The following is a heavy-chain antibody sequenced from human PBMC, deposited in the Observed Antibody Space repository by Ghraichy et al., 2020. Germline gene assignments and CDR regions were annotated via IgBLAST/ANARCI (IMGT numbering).Heavy chain of an antibody. D-gene: IGHD5-18*01. Sequence: SVKVSCKASGGTFSNYAISWVRQAPGQGLEWMGEIIPIFGTANYAQKFQGRVTITADESTSTAYMELSSLRSEDTAVYYCARALHTAMVDYYYGMDVWGQGTTVTVSS. CDR2: IIPIFGTA. CDR3: ARALHTAMVDYYYGMDV. CDR1: GGTFSNYA. V-gene: IGHV1-69*13. J-gene: IGHJ6*02.